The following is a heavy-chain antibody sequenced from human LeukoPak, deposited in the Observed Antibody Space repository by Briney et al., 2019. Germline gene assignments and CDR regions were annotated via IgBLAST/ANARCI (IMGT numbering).Heavy chain of an antibody. J-gene: IGHJ4*02. V-gene: IGHV3-30*04. Sequence: PGGSPRLSCAASGFTFRNYMMHWVRQAPGKGLDWVAVILEDGTIQHYADSVKGRFTISRDNSRNTVFLQMNSLRGEDTAIYYCARVQGGGFRTADFWGQGTVVTVSS. CDR3: ARVQGGGFRTADF. D-gene: IGHD3-10*01. CDR2: ILEDGTIQ. CDR1: GFTFRNYM.